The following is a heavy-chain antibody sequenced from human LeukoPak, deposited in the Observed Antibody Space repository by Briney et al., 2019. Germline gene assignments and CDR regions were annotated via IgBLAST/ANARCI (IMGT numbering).Heavy chain of an antibody. CDR1: GGPITTTNY. J-gene: IGHJ4*02. V-gene: IGHV4-4*02. Sequence: PSGTLSLTCAVSGGPITTTNYWSWVRQPPGLGLEWIGEISLGGLTNFNPSLKGRVSISLDKSKNQLSLKLTSVTAADTAVYYCSRENGAFSPFGYWGQGTLVTVTS. CDR2: ISLGGLT. CDR3: SRENGAFSPFGY. D-gene: IGHD2-8*01.